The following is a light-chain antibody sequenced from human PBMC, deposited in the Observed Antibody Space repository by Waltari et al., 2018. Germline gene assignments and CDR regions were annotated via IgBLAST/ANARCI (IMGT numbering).Light chain of an antibody. CDR1: QDISNY. CDR2: DAS. V-gene: IGKV1-33*01. J-gene: IGKJ3*01. Sequence: DIQMTQSPSSLSASVGDRVTITCQASQDISNYLNWYQQKPGKAPKLLIYDASNLETGVPSRFSGSGSGTDVTFTISSLQPEDIATYYCQQYDNRFTFGPGTKVDIK. CDR3: QQYDNRFT.